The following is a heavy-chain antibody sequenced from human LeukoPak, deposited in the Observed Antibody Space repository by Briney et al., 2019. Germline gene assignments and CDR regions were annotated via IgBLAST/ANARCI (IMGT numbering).Heavy chain of an antibody. D-gene: IGHD2-15*01. CDR2: IYYSGST. Sequence: PSETLSLTCTVSGGSISSYYWSWVRQPPGKGLEWIGYIYYSGSTNYNPSLKSRVTISVDTSKNQFSLKLSSVTAADTAVHYCARFFGGLYCSGGSCYYFDYWGQGTLVTVSS. CDR3: ARFFGGLYCSGGSCYYFDY. V-gene: IGHV4-59*01. CDR1: GGSISSYY. J-gene: IGHJ4*02.